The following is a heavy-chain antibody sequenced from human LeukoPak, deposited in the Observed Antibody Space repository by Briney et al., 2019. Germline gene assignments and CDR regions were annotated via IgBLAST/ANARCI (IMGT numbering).Heavy chain of an antibody. Sequence: GESLRLSCGASGFTFSSYAMSWVRQAPRKGLEWVSAISGSGGSTYYADSVKGRFTISRDNSKNTLYLQMNSLRAEDTAVYYCAKADHVATTTPDYWGQGTLVTVSS. CDR2: ISGSGGST. CDR1: GFTFSSYA. CDR3: AKADHVATTTPDY. J-gene: IGHJ4*02. D-gene: IGHD5-12*01. V-gene: IGHV3-23*01.